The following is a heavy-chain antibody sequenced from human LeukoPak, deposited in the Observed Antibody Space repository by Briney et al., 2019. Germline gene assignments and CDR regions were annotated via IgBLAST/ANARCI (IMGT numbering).Heavy chain of an antibody. CDR3: ARVGYSYGYPYFDY. J-gene: IGHJ4*02. Sequence: ASVKVSCKASGYTFTGYYMHWVRQAPGQGLEWMGWINPNSGGTNYAQKFQGRVTMTRDTSISTAYMELSRLRSEDTAVYYCARVGYSYGYPYFDYWGQGTLVTVSS. V-gene: IGHV1-2*02. CDR2: INPNSGGT. CDR1: GYTFTGYY. D-gene: IGHD5-18*01.